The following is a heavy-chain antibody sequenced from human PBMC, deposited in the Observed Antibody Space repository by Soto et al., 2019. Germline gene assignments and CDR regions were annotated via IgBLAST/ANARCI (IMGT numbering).Heavy chain of an antibody. CDR2: IKQDGSEK. CDR1: GFTFSSYW. Sequence: PGGSLRLSCAASGFTFSSYWMSWVRQAPGKGLEWVANIKQDGSEKYYVDSVKGRFTISRDNAKNSLYLQMNSLRAEDTAVYYCARDCDFWSGYYHDYWGQGTLVTVSS. CDR3: ARDCDFWSGYYHDY. D-gene: IGHD3-3*01. J-gene: IGHJ4*02. V-gene: IGHV3-7*03.